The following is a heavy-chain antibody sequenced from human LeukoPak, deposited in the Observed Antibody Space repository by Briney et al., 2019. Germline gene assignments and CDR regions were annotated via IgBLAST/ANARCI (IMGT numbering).Heavy chain of an antibody. J-gene: IGHJ4*02. Sequence: GESLKISCKGSGYSFTSYWISWVRQMPGKGLEWMGRIDPSDSYTNHSPSFQGHVTISADKSISTAYLQWSSLKASDTAMYYCAMGIAVAGTEIVDYWGQGTLVTVSS. CDR1: GYSFTSYW. CDR3: AMGIAVAGTEIVDY. D-gene: IGHD6-19*01. CDR2: IDPSDSYT. V-gene: IGHV5-10-1*01.